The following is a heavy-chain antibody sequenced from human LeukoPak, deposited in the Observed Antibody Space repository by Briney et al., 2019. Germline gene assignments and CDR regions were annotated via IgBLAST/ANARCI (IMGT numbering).Heavy chain of an antibody. CDR1: GFTVSSKY. V-gene: IGHV3-53*01. J-gene: IGHJ4*02. CDR3: ATSGYSYGFDY. CDR2: IYSGGST. Sequence: GGSLRLSCAASGFTVSSKYISWVRQAPGKGLEWVSVIYSGGSTYYADSVRGRFTISRDNSKNTLYLQMNSLRAEDTAVYYCATSGYSYGFDYWGQGTLVTVSS. D-gene: IGHD5-18*01.